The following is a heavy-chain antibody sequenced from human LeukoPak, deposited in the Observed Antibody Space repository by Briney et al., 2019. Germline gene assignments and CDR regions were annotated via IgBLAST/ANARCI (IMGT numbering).Heavy chain of an antibody. CDR2: MYHSGSS. D-gene: IGHD6-6*01. Sequence: SETLSLTCAVSGYSISSGYFWGWVRQPPGKGLEWIGTMYHSGSSYHNPSLKSRVTISVDTSKNQFSLKLSSVTAADTAVYYCARGLRSIAAYPYWGQGTLVTVSS. V-gene: IGHV4-38-2*01. CDR1: GYSISSGYF. J-gene: IGHJ4*02. CDR3: ARGLRSIAAYPY.